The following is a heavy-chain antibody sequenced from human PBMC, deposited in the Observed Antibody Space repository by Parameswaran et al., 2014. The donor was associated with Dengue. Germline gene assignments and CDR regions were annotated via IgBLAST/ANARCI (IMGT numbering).Heavy chain of an antibody. CDR3: ATDSSGYRWFDP. V-gene: IGHV4-59*13. CDR2: IYYSGST. Sequence: AGGSLRLSCTVSGGSISSYSWSWIRQSPGKGLEWIGNIYYSGSTTYNPSLKSRVTILVDTSKNQFSLNLSSVTAADTAVYYCATDSSGYRWFDPWGQGTLVTVSS. J-gene: IGHJ5*02. CDR1: GGSISSYS. D-gene: IGHD5-12*01.